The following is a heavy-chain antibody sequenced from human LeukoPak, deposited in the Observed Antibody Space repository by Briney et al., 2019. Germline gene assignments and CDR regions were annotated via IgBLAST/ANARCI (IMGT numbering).Heavy chain of an antibody. J-gene: IGHJ4*02. CDR1: GFTFSSYS. D-gene: IGHD5-12*01. CDR3: ARVEEYSGYHAFDY. CDR2: ISSSSSYI. V-gene: IGHV3-21*01. Sequence: GGSLRLSCAASGFTFSSYSMNWVRQAPGKGLEWVSSISSSSSYIYYADSVKGRFTISRDNAKNSLYLQMNSLRAEDTAVYYCARVEEYSGYHAFDYWGQGTLVTVSS.